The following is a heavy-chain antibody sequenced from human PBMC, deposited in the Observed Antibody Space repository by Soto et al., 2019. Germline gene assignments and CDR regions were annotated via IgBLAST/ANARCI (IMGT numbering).Heavy chain of an antibody. D-gene: IGHD3-10*02. CDR1: GFTFDDYA. J-gene: IGHJ3*02. CDR3: AKDMVRCSPHGPCDAFDI. V-gene: IGHV3-9*01. Sequence: EVQLVESGGGLVQPGRSLRLSCAASGFTFDDYAMHWVRQAPGKGLEWVSGISWTSGSIVYADSVKGRFTISRDNAKNPLYLQMNSLRAEDTALYYCAKDMVRCSPHGPCDAFDIWGQGTMVTVSS. CDR2: ISWTSGSI.